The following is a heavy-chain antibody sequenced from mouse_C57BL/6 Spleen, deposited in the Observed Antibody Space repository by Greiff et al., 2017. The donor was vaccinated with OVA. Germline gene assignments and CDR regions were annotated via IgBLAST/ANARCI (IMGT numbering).Heavy chain of an antibody. Sequence: QVHVKQPGAELVMPGASVKLSCKASGYTFTSYWMHWVKQRPGQGLEWIGEIDPSDSYTNYNQKFKGKSTLTVDKSSSTAYMQLSSLTSEDSAVYYCARRGKNDGCFDYWGQGTTLTVSS. V-gene: IGHV1-69*01. D-gene: IGHD2-3*01. CDR2: IDPSDSYT. J-gene: IGHJ2*01. CDR1: GYTFTSYW. CDR3: ARRGKNDGCFDY.